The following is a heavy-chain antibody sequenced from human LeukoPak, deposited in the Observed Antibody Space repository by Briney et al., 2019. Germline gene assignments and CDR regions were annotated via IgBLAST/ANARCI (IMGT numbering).Heavy chain of an antibody. Sequence: SETLSLTCTVSGGSISSYYWSWIRQPAGKGLEWIGRIYTRGSTNYNPSLKSRVTMSVDTSKNQFSLKLSSVTAADTAVYYCAREPTALDIVLMVYAIPSAWFDPWGQGTLVTVSS. CDR2: IYTRGST. CDR3: AREPTALDIVLMVYAIPSAWFDP. J-gene: IGHJ5*02. CDR1: GGSISSYY. V-gene: IGHV4-4*07. D-gene: IGHD2-8*01.